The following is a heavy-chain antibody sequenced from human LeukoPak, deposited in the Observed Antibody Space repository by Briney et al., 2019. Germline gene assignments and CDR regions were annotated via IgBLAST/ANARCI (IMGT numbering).Heavy chain of an antibody. CDR1: GGSISSYY. Sequence: SETLSLTCTISGGSISSYYWNWIRQPAGKGLEWIGRFYTSGSTDYNPSLKSRVTMSVDTSKNQFSLKLSSVTAADTAVYYCAKEKKYYYDGSGYPGYDYWGQGTLVTVSS. V-gene: IGHV4-4*07. D-gene: IGHD3-22*01. CDR3: AKEKKYYYDGSGYPGYDY. CDR2: FYTSGST. J-gene: IGHJ4*02.